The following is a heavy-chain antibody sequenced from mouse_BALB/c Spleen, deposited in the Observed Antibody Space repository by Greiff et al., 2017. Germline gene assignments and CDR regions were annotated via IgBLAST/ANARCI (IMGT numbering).Heavy chain of an antibody. CDR3: ARQNWDDY. J-gene: IGHJ3*01. CDR1: GFTFSSYT. Sequence: EVKLVESGGGLVQPGGSLKLSCAASGFTFSSYTMSWVRQTPEKRLEWVAYISNGGGSTYYPDTVKGRFTISRDNAKNTLYLQMSSLKSEDTAMYYCARQNWDDYWGQGTLVTVSA. V-gene: IGHV5-12-2*01. D-gene: IGHD4-1*01. CDR2: ISNGGGST.